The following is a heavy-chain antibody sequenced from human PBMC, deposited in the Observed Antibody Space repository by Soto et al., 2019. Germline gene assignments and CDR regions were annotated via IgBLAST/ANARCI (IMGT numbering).Heavy chain of an antibody. Sequence: PSETLSLTCAVSGVTISTSYWSWIRQPPGKGLEWIGYNYHSRTTNYNPSLKSRVTISVDTSKNQFSLRLTSVTAADTAIYYCVREAYIGYGHAIDHWGQGTLVTVSS. CDR1: GVTISTSY. CDR3: VREAYIGYGHAIDH. D-gene: IGHD5-12*01. V-gene: IGHV4-59*01. J-gene: IGHJ4*02. CDR2: NYHSRTT.